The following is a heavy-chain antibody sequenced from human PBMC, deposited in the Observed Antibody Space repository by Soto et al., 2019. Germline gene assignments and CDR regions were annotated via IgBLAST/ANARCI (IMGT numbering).Heavy chain of an antibody. D-gene: IGHD3-3*01. V-gene: IGHV4-59*01. CDR2: ILYSGST. J-gene: IGHJ4*02. CDR1: GGSISSYY. Sequence: QVQLQESGPGLVKPSETLSLTCSVSGGSISSYYWSWIRQPPGKGLEWIGFILYSGSTNYNPSLRSRVTISVDTSKNQFSLKVNSVTAADTAVYFCARSGHPYATGYFDYWGQGTLVTVSS. CDR3: ARSGHPYATGYFDY.